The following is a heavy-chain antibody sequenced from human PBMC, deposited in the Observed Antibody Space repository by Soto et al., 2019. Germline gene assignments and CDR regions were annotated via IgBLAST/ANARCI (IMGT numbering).Heavy chain of an antibody. D-gene: IGHD1-1*01. J-gene: IGHJ4*02. V-gene: IGHV1-18*01. CDR1: GFDFTTYG. CDR2: FSAHHGTT. CDR3: ARGRYGDY. Sequence: QVHLVQSGAQVKKSAASAKVSCKGSGFDFTTYGITWVRQAPVQGLKWMAWFSAHHGTTDSAQKLQGRVTVTRDTSTSTAYMELRSRRSDDTAVYYCARGRYGDYWGQGALVTVSS.